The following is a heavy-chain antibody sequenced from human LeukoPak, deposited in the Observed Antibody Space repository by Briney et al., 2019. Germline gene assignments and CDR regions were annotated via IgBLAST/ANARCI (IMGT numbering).Heavy chain of an antibody. V-gene: IGHV4-59*12. D-gene: IGHD4-17*01. J-gene: IGHJ4*02. CDR1: GDSISDYY. CDR2: IYYSGST. Sequence: SETLSLTCTVSGDSISDYYWNWIRQPPGKGLEWIGYIYYSGSTYYNPSLKSRVTISVDRSKNQSSLKLSSVTAADTAVYYCASGTTVTNFAYWGQGTLVTVSS. CDR3: ASGTTVTNFAY.